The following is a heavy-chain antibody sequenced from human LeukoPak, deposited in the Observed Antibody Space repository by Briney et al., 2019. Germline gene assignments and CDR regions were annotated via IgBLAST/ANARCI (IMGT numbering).Heavy chain of an antibody. Sequence: PSEILSLTCTVSGGSVSSSSYYWGWIRQPPGKGLEWIGSIYYNGSTYYKPSLKSRISISMDTSKNQFSLKLSSVTAADTAVYYCATSIAVAVRGVDYWGQGTLVTVSS. CDR2: IYYNGST. CDR1: GGSVSSSSYY. CDR3: ATSIAVAVRGVDY. J-gene: IGHJ4*02. V-gene: IGHV4-39*07. D-gene: IGHD6-19*01.